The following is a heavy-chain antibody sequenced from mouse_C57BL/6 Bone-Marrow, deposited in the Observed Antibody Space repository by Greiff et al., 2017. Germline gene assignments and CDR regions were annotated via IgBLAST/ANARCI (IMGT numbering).Heavy chain of an antibody. CDR1: GFNIKDDY. Sequence: EVQGVESGAELVRPGASVKLSCTASGFNIKDDYMHWVKQRPEQGLEWIGWIDPENGDTEYASKFQGKATITADTSSNTAYLQLSSLTSEDTAVYYCTTEVYWGQGTTLTVSA. D-gene: IGHD1-3*01. V-gene: IGHV14-4*01. CDR3: TTEVY. J-gene: IGHJ2*01. CDR2: IDPENGDT.